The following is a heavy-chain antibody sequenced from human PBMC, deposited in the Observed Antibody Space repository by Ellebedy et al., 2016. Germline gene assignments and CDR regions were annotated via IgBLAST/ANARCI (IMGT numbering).Heavy chain of an antibody. Sequence: GESLKISCAASGFTFTSFGMHWVRQAPGKGLEWVAVISYDGSDKYYSDSVKGRFTLSRDNSKNTLYLQMNSLRVEDTAVYFCAKDRITGSTAGDTFDIWGQGTVVTVSS. J-gene: IGHJ3*02. CDR2: ISYDGSDK. CDR1: GFTFTSFG. D-gene: IGHD1-7*01. CDR3: AKDRITGSTAGDTFDI. V-gene: IGHV3-30*18.